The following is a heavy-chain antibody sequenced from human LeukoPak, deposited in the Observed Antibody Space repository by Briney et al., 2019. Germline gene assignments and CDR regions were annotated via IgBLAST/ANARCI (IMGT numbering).Heavy chain of an antibody. V-gene: IGHV3-30*18. CDR3: AKDQVANYGGNLDY. CDR2: ISYDGSNK. D-gene: IGHD4-23*01. Sequence: HPGGSLRLSCAASGFTFSSYGMHWVRQAPGKGLEWVAVISYDGSNKYYADSVKGRFTISRDNSKNTLYLQMNSLRAEDTAVYYCAKDQVANYGGNLDYWGQGTLVTVSS. CDR1: GFTFSSYG. J-gene: IGHJ4*02.